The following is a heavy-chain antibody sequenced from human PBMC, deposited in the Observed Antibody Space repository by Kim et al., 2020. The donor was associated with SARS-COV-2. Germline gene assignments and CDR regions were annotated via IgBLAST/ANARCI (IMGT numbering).Heavy chain of an antibody. CDR2: SG. V-gene: IGHV4-39*01. J-gene: IGHJ2*01. D-gene: IGHD3-10*01. CDR3: ARQTWFWYFDL. Sequence: SGYDNPSLKGRVAISVDTSKNQLSLTLSSGTAADTAVYYCARQTWFWYFDLWGRGTLVTVSS.